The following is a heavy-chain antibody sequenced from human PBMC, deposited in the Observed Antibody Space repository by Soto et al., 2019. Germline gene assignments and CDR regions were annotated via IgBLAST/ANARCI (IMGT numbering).Heavy chain of an antibody. D-gene: IGHD6-13*01. V-gene: IGHV1-69*12. CDR3: ARGGRSSSWYSLDYYYGMDV. Sequence: QVQLVQSGAEVKKPGSSVKVSCKASGGTFSSYAISWVRQAPGQGLEWMGGIIPIFGTANYAQKFQGRVTITADESTSTAYMELSSRRSEDTAVYYCARGGRSSSWYSLDYYYGMDVWGQGTTVTVSS. CDR2: IIPIFGTA. J-gene: IGHJ6*02. CDR1: GGTFSSYA.